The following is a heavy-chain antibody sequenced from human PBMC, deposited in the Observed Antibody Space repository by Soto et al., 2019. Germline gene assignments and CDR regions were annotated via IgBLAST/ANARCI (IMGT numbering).Heavy chain of an antibody. Sequence: PGGSLRLSCAASGFTFSSYKMHWVRQAPGEGLDWVSYISTSGDTIYYADSVQGRFTISRDNAKNSLYLQMNSLRAEDTAVYYCVREGLYFLDYWGQGTLVTVSS. V-gene: IGHV3-48*03. D-gene: IGHD3-10*01. CDR2: ISTSGDTI. CDR1: GFTFSSYK. J-gene: IGHJ4*02. CDR3: VREGLYFLDY.